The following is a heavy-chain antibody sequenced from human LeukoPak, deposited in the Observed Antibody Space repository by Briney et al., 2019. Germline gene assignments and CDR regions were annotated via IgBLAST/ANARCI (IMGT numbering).Heavy chain of an antibody. V-gene: IGHV3-11*01. CDR2: ISTSGSTI. J-gene: IGHJ6*03. D-gene: IGHD3-9*01. CDR3: ARDGVLRYFDWLFPYYMDV. CDR1: GFTFSDYY. Sequence: GGSLRLSCAASGFTFSDYYMSWIRQAPGKGLEWVSYISTSGSTIYYADSVKGRFTISRGNAKNSLYLQMNSLRAEDTAVYYCARDGVLRYFDWLFPYYMDVWGKGTTVSISS.